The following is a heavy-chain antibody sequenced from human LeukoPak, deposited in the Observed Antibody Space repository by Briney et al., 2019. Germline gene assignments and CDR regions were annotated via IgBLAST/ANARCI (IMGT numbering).Heavy chain of an antibody. CDR3: ARDLTLHVEMATTLRAY. CDR2: VNPNSGGT. J-gene: IGHJ4*02. D-gene: IGHD5-24*01. V-gene: IGHV1-2*02. CDR1: GFTFTGYY. Sequence: GASVKVSCKASGFTFTGYYIHWVRQAPGQGLEWMGWVNPNSGGTNYAQKFQGRVTMTRDTSTSTVYMELSSLRSEDTAVYYCARDLTLHVEMATTLRAYWGQGTLVTVSS.